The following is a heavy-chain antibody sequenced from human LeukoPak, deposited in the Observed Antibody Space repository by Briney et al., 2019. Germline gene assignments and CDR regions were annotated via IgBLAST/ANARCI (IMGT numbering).Heavy chain of an antibody. Sequence: PSETLSLTCAVYGGSFSGYYWSWIRQPPGKGLEWIGEINHSGSTNYNPSLKSRVTISVDTSKNQSSLKLSSVTAADTAVYYCAREAAAEDYWGQGTLVTVSS. CDR1: GGSFSGYY. V-gene: IGHV4-34*01. J-gene: IGHJ4*02. CDR3: AREAAAEDY. CDR2: INHSGST. D-gene: IGHD6-13*01.